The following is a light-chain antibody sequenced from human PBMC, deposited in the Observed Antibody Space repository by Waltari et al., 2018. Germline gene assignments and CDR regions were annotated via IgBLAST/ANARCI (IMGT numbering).Light chain of an antibody. J-gene: IGLJ2*01. Sequence: QSALTQPPSASGSPGQSVTISCTGRSSDVGAYNYVSWYQQHPGKAPKLMIYEVSKRPSGVPDRFSGSKSGNTASLTVSGLQAEDEADYYCSSHAGSKNYVVFGGGTKLTVL. CDR2: EVS. CDR1: SSDVGAYNY. CDR3: SSHAGSKNYVV. V-gene: IGLV2-8*01.